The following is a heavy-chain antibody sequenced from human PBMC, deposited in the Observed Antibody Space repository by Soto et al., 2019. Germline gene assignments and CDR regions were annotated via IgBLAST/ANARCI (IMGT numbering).Heavy chain of an antibody. CDR3: AKRKRILDNPNWFDP. V-gene: IGHV3-30*18. D-gene: IGHD1-1*01. CDR1: GFTFSSYG. Sequence: GGSLRLSCAASGFTFSSYGMHWVRQAPGKGLEWVAVISYDGSNKYYADSAKGRFTISRDNSKNTLYLQMNSLRAEDTAVYYCAKRKRILDNPNWFDPWGHGTLVTVSS. J-gene: IGHJ5*02. CDR2: ISYDGSNK.